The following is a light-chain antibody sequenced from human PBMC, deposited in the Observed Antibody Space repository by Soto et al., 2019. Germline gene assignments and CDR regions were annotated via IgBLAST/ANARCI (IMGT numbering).Light chain of an antibody. J-gene: IGKJ2*01. CDR3: QQRSNWPRYT. Sequence: EIVLTQSPATLSLSPGERATLSCRASQSVSKHFAWYQQKPGQAPRLLIYEASKRATDIPARFSGGGSGTDFTLTISSLEPEDFAVYYCQQRSNWPRYTFGQGTKLEIK. CDR2: EAS. V-gene: IGKV3-11*01. CDR1: QSVSKH.